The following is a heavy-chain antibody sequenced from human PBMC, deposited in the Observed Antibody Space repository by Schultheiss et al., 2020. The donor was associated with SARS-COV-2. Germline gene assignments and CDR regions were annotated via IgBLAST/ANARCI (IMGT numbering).Heavy chain of an antibody. CDR3: ARLLNYGDYSLGIDP. D-gene: IGHD4-17*01. CDR1: GGSISSYY. J-gene: IGHJ5*02. CDR2: INHSGST. V-gene: IGHV4-59*01. Sequence: SQTLSLTCTVSGGSISSYYWSWIRQPPGKGLEWIGEINHSGSTNYNPSLKSRVTISVDTSKNQFSLKLSSVTAADTAVYYCARLLNYGDYSLGIDPWGQGTLVTVSS.